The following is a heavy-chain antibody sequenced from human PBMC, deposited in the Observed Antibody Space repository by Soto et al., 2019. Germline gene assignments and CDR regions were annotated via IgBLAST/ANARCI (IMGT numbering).Heavy chain of an antibody. CDR3: ARDSGTGDY. CDR2: IKQDGSET. D-gene: IGHD1-1*01. CDR1: GFTFSTFW. J-gene: IGHJ4*02. V-gene: IGHV3-7*01. Sequence: PGGSLRLSCAASGFTFSTFWMCWVRQAPGKGLEWVANIKQDGSETYYVDSVKGRFTISRDNAKNSLYLQMNSLRAEDTAVYYCARDSGTGDYWGQGTLVTVSS.